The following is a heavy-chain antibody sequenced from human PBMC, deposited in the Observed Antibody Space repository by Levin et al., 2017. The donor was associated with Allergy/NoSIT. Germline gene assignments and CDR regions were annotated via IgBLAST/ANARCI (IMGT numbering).Heavy chain of an antibody. J-gene: IGHJ4*02. D-gene: IGHD6-13*01. CDR3: AKGQGSSSWYGSDY. CDR1: GFTFDDYT. Sequence: GGSLRLSCAASGFTFDDYTMHWVRQAPGKGLEWVSLISWDGGSTYYADSVKGRSTISRDNSKNSLYRQMNSLRTEDTALYYCAKGQGSSSWYGSDYWGQGTLVTVSS. CDR2: ISWDGGST. V-gene: IGHV3-43*01.